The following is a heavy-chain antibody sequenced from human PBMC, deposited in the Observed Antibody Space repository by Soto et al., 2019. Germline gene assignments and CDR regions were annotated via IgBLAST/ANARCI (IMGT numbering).Heavy chain of an antibody. Sequence: PGGSLRLSCAASGFTFSSYSMNWVRQAPGKGLEWVSSISSSSSYIYYADSVKGRFTISRDNAKNSLYLQMNSLRAEDTAVYYCARDDSSGYSIFDYWGQGTLVTVSS. D-gene: IGHD3-22*01. V-gene: IGHV3-21*01. CDR2: ISSSSSYI. J-gene: IGHJ4*02. CDR1: GFTFSSYS. CDR3: ARDDSSGYSIFDY.